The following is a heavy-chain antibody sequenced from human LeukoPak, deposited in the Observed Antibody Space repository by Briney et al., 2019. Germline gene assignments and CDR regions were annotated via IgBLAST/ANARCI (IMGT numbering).Heavy chain of an antibody. CDR2: IYPGDSVT. CDR1: GYSFTSYW. Sequence: GESLKISCKGSGYSFTSYWIGWVRQMPGKGLEWMGIIYPGDSVTRYSPSFQAQATTSAAKSITTAFLKWRARKSTDPPTNNCARPIAVAGTADAFDIWGQGTMVTVSS. D-gene: IGHD6-19*01. J-gene: IGHJ3*02. V-gene: IGHV5-51*01. CDR3: ARPIAVAGTADAFDI.